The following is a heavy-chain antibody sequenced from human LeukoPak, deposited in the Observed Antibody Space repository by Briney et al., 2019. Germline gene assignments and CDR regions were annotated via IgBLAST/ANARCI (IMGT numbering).Heavy chain of an antibody. Sequence: PSETLSLTCAVSGGSISSCGYSWSWIRQPPGKGLEWIGYIYHSGSTYYNPSLKSRVTISVDWSKNQFSLKLSSVTAADTAVYYWARGRTDDYFDYWGQGTLVTVSS. CDR1: GGSISSCGYS. V-gene: IGHV4-30-2*01. J-gene: IGHJ4*02. CDR3: ARGRTDDYFDY. CDR2: IYHSGST.